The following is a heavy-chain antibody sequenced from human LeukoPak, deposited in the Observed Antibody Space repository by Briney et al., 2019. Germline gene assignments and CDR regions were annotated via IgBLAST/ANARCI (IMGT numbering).Heavy chain of an antibody. D-gene: IGHD1-26*01. V-gene: IGHV3-48*03. CDR1: GFTFSSYE. CDR2: ISTRGSSI. Sequence: GGSLRLSCAVSGFTFSSYEMNWVRQAPGKGLEWVSYISTRGSSIYYADSVKGRFTISRDNAKNSLYLQMNSLRAEDTAVYYCATSLYISGSYLKFDYWGQGTLVTVSS. CDR3: ATSLYISGSYLKFDY. J-gene: IGHJ4*02.